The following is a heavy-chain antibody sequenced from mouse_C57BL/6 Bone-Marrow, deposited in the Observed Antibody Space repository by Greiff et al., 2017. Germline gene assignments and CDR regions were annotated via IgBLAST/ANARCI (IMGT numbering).Heavy chain of an antibody. D-gene: IGHD2-4*01. Sequence: VKLLESGPGLVQPSQSLSITCTVSGFSLTSYGVHWVRQSPGKGLEWLGVIWSGGSTDYNAAFISRLSISKDNSKSQVFFKMNSLQADDTAIYYCARNDYDAGDYYAMDYWGQGTSVTVSS. CDR1: GFSLTSYG. CDR2: IWSGGST. CDR3: ARNDYDAGDYYAMDY. J-gene: IGHJ4*01. V-gene: IGHV2-2*01.